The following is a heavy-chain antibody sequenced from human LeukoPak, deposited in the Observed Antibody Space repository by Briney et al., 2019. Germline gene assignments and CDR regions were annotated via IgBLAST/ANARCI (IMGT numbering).Heavy chain of an antibody. J-gene: IGHJ4*02. CDR2: INQDGRIQ. V-gene: IGHV3-7*01. CDR1: GFPFSDYW. CDR3: SRSLDY. Sequence: GGGLTLSYAASGFPFSDYWMDWVRQARGKGVEWVANINQDGRIQYYADSVRGRFIISRNNAKNSLYLQMYSLRAEDTAIYFCSRSLDYLGQGALVTVSS.